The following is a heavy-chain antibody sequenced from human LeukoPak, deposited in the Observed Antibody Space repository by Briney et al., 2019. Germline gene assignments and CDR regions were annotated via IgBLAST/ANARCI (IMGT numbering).Heavy chain of an antibody. Sequence: GGSLRLSCAASGFTFSNYAMSWVRQAPGKGLEWVSAISGSGGSTYYADSMKGRFTISRDNSKNTLYLQMNSLRAEDTAVYYCAKDDDFWSDYPLDYWGQGTLVTVSS. D-gene: IGHD3-3*01. CDR1: GFTFSNYA. CDR3: AKDDDFWSDYPLDY. J-gene: IGHJ4*02. V-gene: IGHV3-23*01. CDR2: ISGSGGST.